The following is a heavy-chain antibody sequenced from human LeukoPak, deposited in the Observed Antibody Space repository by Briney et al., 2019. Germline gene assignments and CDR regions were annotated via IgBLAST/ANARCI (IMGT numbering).Heavy chain of an antibody. Sequence: GGSLRLSCAASGFIFSSYAMSWVRQAPGKGLEWVSAISGSGGSTYYADSVKGRFTISRDNSKNTVYLQMNSLGAEDTAVYYCAKDAGYSSSWCDYWGQGTLVTVSS. CDR1: GFIFSSYA. V-gene: IGHV3-23*01. CDR2: ISGSGGST. J-gene: IGHJ4*02. D-gene: IGHD6-13*01. CDR3: AKDAGYSSSWCDY.